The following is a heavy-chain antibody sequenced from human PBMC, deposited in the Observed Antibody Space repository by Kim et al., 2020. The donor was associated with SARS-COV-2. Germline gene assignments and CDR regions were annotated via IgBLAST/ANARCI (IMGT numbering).Heavy chain of an antibody. CDR2: IKGGGGNT. J-gene: IGHJ3*01. CDR3: AKSQASYFNYALDV. V-gene: IGHV3-23*01. Sequence: GGSLRLSCSASGFTFSNYLLNWVRQAPGKGLEWVSAIKGGGGNTFYADSVKGRFTISRDNPKNTLYLQMNSLRAEDTAIYYCAKSQASYFNYALDVGGRGTMVTVSS. CDR1: GFTFSNYL. D-gene: IGHD3-10*01.